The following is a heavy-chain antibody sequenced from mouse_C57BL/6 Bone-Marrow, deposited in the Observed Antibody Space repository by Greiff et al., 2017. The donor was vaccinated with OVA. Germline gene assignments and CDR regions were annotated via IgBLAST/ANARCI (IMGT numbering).Heavy chain of an antibody. V-gene: IGHV7-3*01. J-gene: IGHJ2*01. Sequence: EVKLVESGGGLVQPGGSLSLSCAASGFTFTDYYMSWVRQPPGKALEWLGFISNKANGYTTEYSASVKGQFTISSDNSQSILYLQMNALGAEDNATYYCARLRLSYFDYWGQGTTLTVSS. CDR1: GFTFTDYY. CDR2: ISNKANGYTT. D-gene: IGHD3-2*02. CDR3: ARLRLSYFDY.